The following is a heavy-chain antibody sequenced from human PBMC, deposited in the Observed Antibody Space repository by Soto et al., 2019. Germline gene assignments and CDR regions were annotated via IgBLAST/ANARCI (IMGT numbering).Heavy chain of an antibody. V-gene: IGHV1-69*05. CDR1: GGTFSSYA. D-gene: IGHD2-2*01. Sequence: ASVKVSCKASGGTFSSYAISWVRQAPGQGLEWMGGIIPIFGTANYAQKFQGRITITRDTFTSTVYMELSSLRSEDTALYYCANDIIIIPGAKGLDYWGQGVLVTVSS. J-gene: IGHJ4*02. CDR2: IIPIFGTA. CDR3: ANDIIIIPGAKGLDY.